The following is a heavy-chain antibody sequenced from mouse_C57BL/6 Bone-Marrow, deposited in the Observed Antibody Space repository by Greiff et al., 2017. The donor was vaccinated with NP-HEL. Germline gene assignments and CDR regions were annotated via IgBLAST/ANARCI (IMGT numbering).Heavy chain of an antibody. CDR2: IRSKSNNYAT. Sequence: EVKLMESGGGLVQPKGSLKLSCAASGFSFNTYAMNWVRQAPGKGLEWVARIRSKSNNYATYYADSVKDRFTISRDDSESMLYLQMNNLKTEDTAMYYCVRRLSYGSSSFAYWGQGTLVTVSA. V-gene: IGHV10-1*01. D-gene: IGHD1-1*01. CDR3: VRRLSYGSSSFAY. J-gene: IGHJ3*01. CDR1: GFSFNTYA.